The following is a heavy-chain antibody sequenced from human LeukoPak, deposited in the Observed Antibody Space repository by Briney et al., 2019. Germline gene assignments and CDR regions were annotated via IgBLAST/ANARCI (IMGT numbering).Heavy chain of an antibody. D-gene: IGHD6-19*01. Sequence: GGSLRLSCAASGFTFNSYGMSWVRQAPGKGLEWGSAFRGSGAGAYYADSVKGRFTVSRDNSKNTLYLQMNSLRAEDTAVYYCARGRVAGNGWTFNDYWGQGTLVTVSS. CDR2: FRGSGAGA. V-gene: IGHV3-23*01. J-gene: IGHJ4*02. CDR1: GFTFNSYG. CDR3: ARGRVAGNGWTFNDY.